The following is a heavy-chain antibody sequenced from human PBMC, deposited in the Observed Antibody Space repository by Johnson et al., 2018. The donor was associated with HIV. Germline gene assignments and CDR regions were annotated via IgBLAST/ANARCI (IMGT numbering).Heavy chain of an antibody. Sequence: VQLVESGGGVVRPGGSLRLSCAASGFTLDDYGMSWVRQAPGNGLEWMANIKQDGSEKYYVDSVKGRFPITRDNAKNSLYLQMNSRRAEDTAMYYCARYEAVAPGSAFDIWGQGTMVTASS. CDR1: GFTLDDYG. CDR3: ARYEAVAPGSAFDI. D-gene: IGHD6-19*01. J-gene: IGHJ3*02. V-gene: IGHV3-7*01. CDR2: IKQDGSEK.